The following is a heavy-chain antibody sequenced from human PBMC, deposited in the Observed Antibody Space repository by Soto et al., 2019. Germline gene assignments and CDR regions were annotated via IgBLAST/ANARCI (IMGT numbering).Heavy chain of an antibody. V-gene: IGHV1-18*01. Sequence: ASVKVSCKASGYTFTSYGISWVRQAPGQGLEWMGWISAYNGNTNYAQKLQGRVTMTTDTSTSTAYMELRSLRSDDTAVYYCARSPPTTRYSSGWTANDYWGQGTLVTVSS. CDR3: ARSPPTTRYSSGWTANDY. CDR2: ISAYNGNT. J-gene: IGHJ4*02. D-gene: IGHD6-19*01. CDR1: GYTFTSYG.